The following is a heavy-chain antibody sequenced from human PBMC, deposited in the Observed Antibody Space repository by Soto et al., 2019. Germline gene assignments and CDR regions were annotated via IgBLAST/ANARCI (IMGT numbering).Heavy chain of an antibody. CDR2: IIPIFGTA. Sequence: ASVNVSCKASGGTFSSYAISWVRQAPGQGLEWMGGIIPIFGTANYAQKFQGRVTITADESTSTAYMELSSLRSEDTAVYYCARGTLYDFWSGYYTWFDYWGQGTLVTVSS. D-gene: IGHD3-3*01. V-gene: IGHV1-69*13. CDR1: GGTFSSYA. CDR3: ARGTLYDFWSGYYTWFDY. J-gene: IGHJ4*02.